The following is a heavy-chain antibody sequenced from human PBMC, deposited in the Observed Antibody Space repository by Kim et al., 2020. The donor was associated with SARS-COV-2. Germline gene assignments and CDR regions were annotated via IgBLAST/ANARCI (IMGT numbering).Heavy chain of an antibody. V-gene: IGHV3-30-3*01. CDR3: AREVVGRLKWYFDL. Sequence: GGSLRLSCEASGFTFSYYSIHWVRQAPGKGLEWLAVIGSDENTKYYADSVKGRFTISRDNSKNMVFLHMNSPEDTALYYCAREVVGRLKWYFDLWGRGTL. J-gene: IGHJ2*01. CDR2: IGSDENTK. CDR1: GFTFSYYS. D-gene: IGHD2-15*01.